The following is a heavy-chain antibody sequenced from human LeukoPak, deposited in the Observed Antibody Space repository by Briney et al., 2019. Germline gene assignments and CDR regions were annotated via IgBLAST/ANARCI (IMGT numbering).Heavy chain of an antibody. CDR1: GFTFSDYY. D-gene: IGHD3-22*01. V-gene: IGHV3-11*05. J-gene: IGHJ3*02. CDR2: ISSSSSYT. CDR3: ARDLYYYDSSGPVDI. Sequence: PGGSLRLSCAASGFTFSDYYMSWIRQAPGKGLEWVSYISSSSSYTNYADSVKGRFTISRDNAKNSLYLQMNSLRAEDTAVYYCARDLYYYDSSGPVDIWGQGTMVTVSS.